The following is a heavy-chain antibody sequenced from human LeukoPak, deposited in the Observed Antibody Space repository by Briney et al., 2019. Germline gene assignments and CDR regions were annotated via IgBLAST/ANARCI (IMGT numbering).Heavy chain of an antibody. D-gene: IGHD5-12*01. Sequence: PSQTLSLTCAVSGGSISSGGYSWSWIRQPPGKGLEWIGYIYYSGSTNYNPSLKSRVTISVDTSKNQFSLKLSSVTAADTAVYYCARVVAGGFDYWGQGTLVTVSS. CDR2: IYYSGST. V-gene: IGHV4-61*08. J-gene: IGHJ4*02. CDR1: GGSISSGGYS. CDR3: ARVVAGGFDY.